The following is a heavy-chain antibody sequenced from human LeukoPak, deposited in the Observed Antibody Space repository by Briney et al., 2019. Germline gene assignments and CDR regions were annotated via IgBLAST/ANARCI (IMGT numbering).Heavy chain of an antibody. V-gene: IGHV3-53*01. CDR1: GFTVSSNY. Sequence: GGSLRLSCAASGFTVSSNYMSWVRQAPGKGLEWVSVIYSGGSTYYADSVKGRFTISRDNSKNTLYLQMNSRRAEDTAVYYCAKGGLAAAGTDYWGQGTLVTVSS. D-gene: IGHD6-13*01. J-gene: IGHJ4*02. CDR2: IYSGGST. CDR3: AKGGLAAAGTDY.